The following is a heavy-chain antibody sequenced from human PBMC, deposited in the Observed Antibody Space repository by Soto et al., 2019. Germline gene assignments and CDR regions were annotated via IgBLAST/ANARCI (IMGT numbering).Heavy chain of an antibody. D-gene: IGHD2-2*01. Sequence: SETLSLTCTVSGGSISGYYWSWVRQPAGKGLEWVGRIYSDGTTNYSPSLKSRVTMSLDTSKDQFSLHLNSVTAADTAVYYCSRVGCSNSKCYARGMDVWGQGTTVTVSS. CDR3: SRVGCSNSKCYARGMDV. J-gene: IGHJ6*02. CDR2: IYSDGTT. CDR1: GGSISGYY. V-gene: IGHV4-4*07.